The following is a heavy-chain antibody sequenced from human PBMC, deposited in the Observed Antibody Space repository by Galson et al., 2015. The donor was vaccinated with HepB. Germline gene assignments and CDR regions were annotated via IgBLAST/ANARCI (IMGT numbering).Heavy chain of an antibody. CDR3: ARATAEFNWNYPDY. Sequence: SVKVSCKASGYTFTSYGISWVRQAPGQGLEWMGWISAYDGNTNYAQKLQGRVTMTTDTSTSTAYMELRSLRSDDTAVYYCARATAEFNWNYPDYWGQGTLVTVSS. CDR1: GYTFTSYG. D-gene: IGHD1-20*01. J-gene: IGHJ4*02. V-gene: IGHV1-18*01. CDR2: ISAYDGNT.